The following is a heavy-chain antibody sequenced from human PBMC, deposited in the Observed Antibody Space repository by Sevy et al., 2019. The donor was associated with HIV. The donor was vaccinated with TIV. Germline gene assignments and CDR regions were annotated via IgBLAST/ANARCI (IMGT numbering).Heavy chain of an antibody. V-gene: IGHV3-33*01. CDR1: GFTFSSFG. J-gene: IGHJ4*02. D-gene: IGHD1-26*01. CDR3: AATATHLDY. CDR2: IWYEGSTT. Sequence: GGSLRLSCAASGFTFSSFGMHWVRQAPGKELEWVEVIWYEGSTTYYADSVGGRFTISRDSSNTTLYLQMNSLRADDTAVYYCAATATHLDYWGQGTLVTVSS.